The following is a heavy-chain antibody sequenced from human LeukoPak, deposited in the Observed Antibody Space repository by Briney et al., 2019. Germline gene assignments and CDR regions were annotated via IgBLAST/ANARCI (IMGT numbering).Heavy chain of an antibody. V-gene: IGHV3-21*01. J-gene: IGHJ4*02. CDR3: ARGFCTSTSCYGSY. CDR2: ISSSSSSI. Sequence: GGSLRLSCADSGFTFRSYTMNWVPEALGKGLEWVSSISSSSSSIYYADSVKGRFTISRDNAKKSLYLQMNSLRAEDTAMYYCARGFCTSTSCYGSYWGQGTLVTVSS. CDR1: GFTFRSYT. D-gene: IGHD2-2*01.